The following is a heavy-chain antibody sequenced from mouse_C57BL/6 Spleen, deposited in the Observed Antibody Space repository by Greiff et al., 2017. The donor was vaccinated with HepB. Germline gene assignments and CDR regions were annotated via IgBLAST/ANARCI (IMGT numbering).Heavy chain of an antibody. D-gene: IGHD2-3*01. J-gene: IGHJ3*01. Sequence: SGAELVRPGASVKLSCTASGFNIKDDYMHWVKQRPEQGLEWIGWIDPENGDTEYASKFQGKATITADTSSNTAYLQLSSLTSEDTAVYYCTTDDGKGFAYWGQGTLVTVSA. CDR3: TTDDGKGFAY. V-gene: IGHV14-4*01. CDR1: GFNIKDDY. CDR2: IDPENGDT.